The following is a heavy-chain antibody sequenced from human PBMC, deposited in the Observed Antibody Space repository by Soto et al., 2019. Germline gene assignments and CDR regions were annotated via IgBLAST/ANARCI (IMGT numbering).Heavy chain of an antibody. CDR2: IDPNSDDT. Sequence: QVQLVQSGAEVKKSGASVKVSCKASGYTLTDYYLHWVRQAPGQGLEWMGWIDPNSDDTKYSQKFQGRVTMTRDTSISTAYMELSRLRSDDTAVYSCARQRKDGYNYFAYCGQGTLVTVSS. CDR3: ARQRKDGYNYFAY. J-gene: IGHJ4*02. V-gene: IGHV1-2*02. CDR1: GYTLTDYY. D-gene: IGHD5-12*01.